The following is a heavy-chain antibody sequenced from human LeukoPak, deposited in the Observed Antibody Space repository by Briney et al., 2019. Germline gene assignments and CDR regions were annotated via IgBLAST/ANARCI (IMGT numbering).Heavy chain of an antibody. CDR1: GFTFSSYW. CDR2: INSDGSYT. V-gene: IGHV3-74*01. Sequence: GWSLRLSCAASGFTFSSYWMHWGRQAPGKGLVWVSRINSDGSYTGYADSVKGRFTISSDNAKNTVYLQMNSLRAEDTAVYYCARPGIAVTGDYWGQGILVTVSS. J-gene: IGHJ4*02. D-gene: IGHD6-19*01. CDR3: ARPGIAVTGDY.